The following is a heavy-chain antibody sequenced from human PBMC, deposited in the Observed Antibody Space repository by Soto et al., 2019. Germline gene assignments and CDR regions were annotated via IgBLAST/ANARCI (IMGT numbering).Heavy chain of an antibody. CDR2: VSSTGST. CDR3: ARGPGSPYHNHEFDF. V-gene: IGHV4-59*01. D-gene: IGHD6-13*01. Sequence: HVQLQESGPGLVKPSETLSLTCTVSGASITQYYWNWIRQSPGKGLEWIVSVSSTGSTAYNPSLTIRLTVSLATSNNHSSLTLTSVTAADTAVYHCARGPGSPYHNHEFDFWGQGTLVTVSS. J-gene: IGHJ4*02. CDR1: GASITQYY.